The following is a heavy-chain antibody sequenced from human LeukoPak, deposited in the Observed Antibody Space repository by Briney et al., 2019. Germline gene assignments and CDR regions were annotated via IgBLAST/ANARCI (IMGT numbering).Heavy chain of an antibody. CDR3: ARGQTAGTRVFDY. CDR1: GFTFSSYE. V-gene: IGHV3-48*03. Sequence: PGGSLRLSCAASGFTFSSYEMSWVRQAPGKGLEWVSYISTSGSTIYYADSVKGRFTISRDNAKNSLHLQMNSLRADDTAVYYCARGQTAGTRVFDYWGQGTLVTVSS. CDR2: ISTSGSTI. J-gene: IGHJ4*02.